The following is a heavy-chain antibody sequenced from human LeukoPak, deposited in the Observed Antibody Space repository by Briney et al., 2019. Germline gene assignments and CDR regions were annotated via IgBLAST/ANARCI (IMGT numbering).Heavy chain of an antibody. D-gene: IGHD1-26*01. Sequence: GGSLRLSCAASGFTFSSYEMNWVRQAPGKGLEWVSYISSSGSTIYYADSVKGRFTISRDNAKNSLYLQMNSLRDDDMALYYCARGNSGSYSQDWFDPWGQGTLVTVSS. CDR2: ISSSGSTI. V-gene: IGHV3-48*03. CDR1: GFTFSSYE. CDR3: ARGNSGSYSQDWFDP. J-gene: IGHJ5*02.